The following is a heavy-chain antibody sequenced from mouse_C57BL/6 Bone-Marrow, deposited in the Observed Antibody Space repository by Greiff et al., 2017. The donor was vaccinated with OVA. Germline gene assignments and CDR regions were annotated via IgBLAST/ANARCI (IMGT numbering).Heavy chain of an antibody. CDR1: GYTFTSYG. CDR2: IYPRSGNT. D-gene: IGHD2-2*01. V-gene: IGHV1-81*01. CDR3: ARRRIYYGYGDAMDY. Sequence: QVQLQQSGAELARPGASVKLSCKASGYTFTSYGISWVKQRTGQGLEWIGEIYPRSGNTYYNEKFKGKATLTADKSSSTAYMELRSLTSEDSAVYFCARRRIYYGYGDAMDYWGQGTSVTVSS. J-gene: IGHJ4*01.